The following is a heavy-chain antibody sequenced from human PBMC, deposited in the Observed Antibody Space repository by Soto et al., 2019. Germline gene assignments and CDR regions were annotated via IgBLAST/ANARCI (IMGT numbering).Heavy chain of an antibody. CDR3: AREGAPSGSL. J-gene: IGHJ4*02. CDR2: INQDGSQK. CDR1: GFTFSSYW. V-gene: IGHV3-7*01. D-gene: IGHD3-10*01. Sequence: PGGSLRLSCAASGFTFSSYWVTWVRQAAGKGLEWVANINQDGSQKYYVDSVKGRFTIFRDNAKNSVYLQMDSLRAEDTAVYYWAREGAPSGSLWGQGPLVTVS.